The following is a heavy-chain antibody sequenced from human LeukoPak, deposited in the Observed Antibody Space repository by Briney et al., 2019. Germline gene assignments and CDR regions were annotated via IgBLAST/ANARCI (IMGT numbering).Heavy chain of an antibody. CDR1: GFTFSTYF. CDR3: ARERQDTILHSGAFDI. J-gene: IGHJ3*02. D-gene: IGHD2-21*01. V-gene: IGHV3-30-3*01. CDR2: IASDGSHT. Sequence: QPGGSLRLSCAASGFTFSTYFMHWVRQAPGKGLEWVADIASDGSHTFYVESVEGRFTISRDNSKNTLYLQMNSLRAEDTAVYFCARERQDTILHSGAFDIWGQGTMVTVSS.